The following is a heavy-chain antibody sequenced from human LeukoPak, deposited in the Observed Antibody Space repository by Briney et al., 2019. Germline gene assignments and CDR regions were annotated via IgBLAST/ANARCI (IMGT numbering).Heavy chain of an antibody. J-gene: IGHJ4*02. Sequence: GESLKISCKASGYSFTNYWIGWVRQMPGKGLEWMGIIYTVDSDTTYSPSFQGQVTISADKSISTAYLQLSSLRALDTAMYYCARGSSTWYFDYWGQGTLVTVSS. V-gene: IGHV5-51*01. CDR2: IYTVDSDT. CDR1: GYSFTNYW. D-gene: IGHD6-13*01. CDR3: ARGSSTWYFDY.